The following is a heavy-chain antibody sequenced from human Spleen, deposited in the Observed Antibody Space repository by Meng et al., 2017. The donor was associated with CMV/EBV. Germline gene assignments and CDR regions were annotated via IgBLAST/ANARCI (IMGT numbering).Heavy chain of an antibody. V-gene: IGHV2-5*01. Sequence: LSTSGVGVGWIRQRPGQALEWLALIYWNEDRKYSPSLKGRLTITKDTSKNQVVLTMTNMDTVDTATYYCAHRRCYSNCFNNRGSWFDPWGQGTLVTVSS. CDR3: AHRRCYSNCFNNRGSWFDP. D-gene: IGHD2/OR15-2a*01. J-gene: IGHJ5*02. CDR2: IYWNEDR. CDR1: LSTSGVG.